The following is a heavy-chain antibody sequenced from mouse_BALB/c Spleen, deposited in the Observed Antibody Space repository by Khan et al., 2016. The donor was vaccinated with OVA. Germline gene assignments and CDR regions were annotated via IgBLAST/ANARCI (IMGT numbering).Heavy chain of an antibody. CDR2: INPYNDAT. CDR3: ARRLDYFDY. Sequence: VQLQQSGPELVKPGASVKMSCKASGYTFTTYVMHWVKQKPGQGLEWIGYINPYNDATKYNEKFKGKATLTSDISSSSAYMEFNSLTSEDAAVYYCARRLDYFDYWGQGTTLTVSS. D-gene: IGHD1-2*01. CDR1: GYTFTTYV. V-gene: IGHV1S136*01. J-gene: IGHJ2*01.